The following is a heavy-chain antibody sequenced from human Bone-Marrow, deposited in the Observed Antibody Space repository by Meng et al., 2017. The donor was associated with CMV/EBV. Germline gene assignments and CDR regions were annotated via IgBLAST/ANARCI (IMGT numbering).Heavy chain of an antibody. CDR3: ARVGQRGMEEAGTIDY. Sequence: GESLKISCAASGFTFDDYAMHWVRQTPGKGLEWVAGIDWSGGRTGYADSVKGRITISRDNAKNSLYLQMSSLRADDSALYYCARVGQRGMEEAGTIDYWGQGALVTVSS. J-gene: IGHJ4*02. V-gene: IGHV3-20*04. CDR1: GFTFDDYA. CDR2: IDWSGGRT. D-gene: IGHD6-19*01.